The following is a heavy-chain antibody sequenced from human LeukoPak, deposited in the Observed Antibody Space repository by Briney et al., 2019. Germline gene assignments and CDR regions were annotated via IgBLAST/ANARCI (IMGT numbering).Heavy chain of an antibody. CDR2: IYYSGTT. D-gene: IGHD4-23*01. CDR3: ASGRGNSILFDS. J-gene: IGHJ4*02. Sequence: SETLSLTCTVSGGSIRTHVFYWGWVRQPPGKGLEWIGCIYYSGTTYYNPSLKSRVTISVDTSENQFSLEMRSVTAADTAFFYCASGRGNSILFDSWGQGTLVTVSS. V-gene: IGHV4-39*01. CDR1: GGSIRTHVFY.